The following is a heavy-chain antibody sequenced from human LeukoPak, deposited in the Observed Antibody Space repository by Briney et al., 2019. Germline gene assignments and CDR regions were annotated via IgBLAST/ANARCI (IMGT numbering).Heavy chain of an antibody. Sequence: PGGSLRLSCAASGFTFSSYWMSWVRQAPGKGLEWVANIKQDGSEKYYVDSVKGRFTISRDNAKNSLYLQMNGLRAEDTAVYYCARDNPRSYYYYMDVWGKGTTVTVSS. J-gene: IGHJ6*03. CDR1: GFTFSSYW. CDR2: IKQDGSEK. D-gene: IGHD1-14*01. V-gene: IGHV3-7*01. CDR3: ARDNPRSYYYYMDV.